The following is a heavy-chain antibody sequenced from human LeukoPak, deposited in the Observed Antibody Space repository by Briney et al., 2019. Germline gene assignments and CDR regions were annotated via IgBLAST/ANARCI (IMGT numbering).Heavy chain of an antibody. CDR3: ARASSKQLAGYLPDGVDI. D-gene: IGHD3-9*01. J-gene: IGHJ3*02. V-gene: IGHV3-21*01. Sequence: GGSLRLSCAAPGFTFSSYSMNWVRQPPGKGLEWVSSISSSGTYVYYADPVKGRFTISRDNAKNSLSLQMNSLRADDAAVYYCARASSKQLAGYLPDGVDIWGQGTMVTVSS. CDR2: ISSSGTYV. CDR1: GFTFSSYS.